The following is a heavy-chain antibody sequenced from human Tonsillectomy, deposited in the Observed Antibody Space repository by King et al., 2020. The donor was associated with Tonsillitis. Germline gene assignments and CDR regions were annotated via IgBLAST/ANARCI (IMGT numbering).Heavy chain of an antibody. CDR2: ISSSSNSI. V-gene: IGHV3-21*01. CDR3: ARGPDDSSGYGIYYFDY. J-gene: IGHJ4*02. D-gene: IGHD3-22*01. CDR1: GFTFSYYS. Sequence: VQLVESGGGLVKPGRSLRLSCAASGFTFSYYSLNWVRQAPGKGLVWVSSISSSSNSIYYADSVKGRFTISRDNAKKSLYLQMNSLRAEDTAVYYCARGPDDSSGYGIYYFDYWGQGTLVTVSS.